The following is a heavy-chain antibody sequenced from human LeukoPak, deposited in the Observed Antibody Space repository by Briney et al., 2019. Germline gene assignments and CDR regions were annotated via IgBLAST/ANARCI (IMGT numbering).Heavy chain of an antibody. D-gene: IGHD6-13*01. V-gene: IGHV4-38-2*02. Sequence: SETLSLTCAVSGYSISSGYYWGWIRQPPGKGLEWIGRIYTSGSTNYNPSLKSRVTMSVDTSKNQFSLKLSSVTAADTAVYYCARDSSSWYGGIFDYWGQGTLVTVSS. CDR2: IYTSGST. CDR3: ARDSSSWYGGIFDY. CDR1: GYSISSGYY. J-gene: IGHJ4*02.